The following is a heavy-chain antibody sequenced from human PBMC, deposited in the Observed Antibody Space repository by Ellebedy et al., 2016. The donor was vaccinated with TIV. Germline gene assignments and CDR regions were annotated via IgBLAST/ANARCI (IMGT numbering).Heavy chain of an antibody. Sequence: GESLKISCAASGFTVSSHYMNWVRQAPGKGLEWVSVIYTVGDTYYADSVKGRFTVSRDNSKNTLHLQMNSLRAEDTAMYYCATDPDGVYGDTSAYWGRGTLVTVSS. CDR1: GFTVSSHY. J-gene: IGHJ4*02. V-gene: IGHV3-53*01. CDR3: ATDPDGVYGDTSAY. CDR2: IYTVGDT. D-gene: IGHD4-17*01.